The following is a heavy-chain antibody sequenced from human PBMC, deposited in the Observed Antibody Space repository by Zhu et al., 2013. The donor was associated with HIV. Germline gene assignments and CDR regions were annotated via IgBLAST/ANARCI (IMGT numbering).Heavy chain of an antibody. V-gene: IGHV1-18*01. D-gene: IGHD3-3*01. CDR2: ISAYNGDT. Sequence: QVQLVQSGAEVKSLGLSXGLLQGFWFTPLPTMVSARVRQAPGQGLEWMGWISAYNGDTEYAQKLQGRVTMTTDTSTSTANMELRSLRSDDTAVYYCVRDRRFLEWIYPDNWFDPWGQGTLVTVSS. J-gene: IGHJ5*02. CDR3: VRDRRFLEWIYPDNWFDP. CDR1: FTPLPTMV.